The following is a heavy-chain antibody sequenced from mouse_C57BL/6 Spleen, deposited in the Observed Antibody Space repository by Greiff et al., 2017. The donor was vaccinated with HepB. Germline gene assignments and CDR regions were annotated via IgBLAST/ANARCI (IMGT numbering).Heavy chain of an antibody. V-gene: IGHV1-50*01. CDR1: GYTFTSYW. Sequence: QVQLQQPGAELVKPGASVKLSCKASGYTFTSYWMQWVKQRPGQGLEWIGVIDPSDSYTNYNQKFKGKATLTVDTSSSTDYMQLSSLTSEDSAVYYCARLITTVVATKAYFDYWGQGTTLTVSS. J-gene: IGHJ2*01. CDR2: IDPSDSYT. CDR3: ARLITTVVATKAYFDY. D-gene: IGHD1-1*01.